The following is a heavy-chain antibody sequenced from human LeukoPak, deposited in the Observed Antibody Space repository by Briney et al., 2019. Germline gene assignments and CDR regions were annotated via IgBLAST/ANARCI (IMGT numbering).Heavy chain of an antibody. Sequence: PGGSLRLSCAASGFTVSSNYMTWVRQAPVKGLEWVSVIYSGGTTYYADSVKGRFTISRDNSKNTLNLQINSLRAEDTAVYYCARVRGLLSGMDVWGKGTTVTVSS. CDR2: IYSGGTT. J-gene: IGHJ6*04. CDR1: GFTVSSNY. CDR3: ARVRGLLSGMDV. D-gene: IGHD3/OR15-3a*01. V-gene: IGHV3-53*01.